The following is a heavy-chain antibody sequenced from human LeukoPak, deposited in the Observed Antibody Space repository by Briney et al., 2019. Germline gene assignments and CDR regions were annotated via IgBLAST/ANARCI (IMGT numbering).Heavy chain of an antibody. Sequence: SQTLSLTCTVSGGSISSGGYYWSWIRQPPGKGLEWIGYIYYSGSTNYNPSLKSRVTISVDTSKNQFSLKLSSVTAADTAVYYCARVKGADYYYYYMDVWGKGTTVTVSS. D-gene: IGHD4-23*01. CDR2: IYYSGST. CDR3: ARVKGADYYYYYMDV. J-gene: IGHJ6*03. CDR1: GGSISSGGYY. V-gene: IGHV4-61*08.